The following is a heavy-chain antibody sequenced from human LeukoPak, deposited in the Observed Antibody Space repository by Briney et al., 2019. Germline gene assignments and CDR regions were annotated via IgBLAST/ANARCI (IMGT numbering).Heavy chain of an antibody. V-gene: IGHV3-30*02. CDR3: ACPDSSGYYFPTGY. Sequence: GGSLRLSCAASGFTFSSYGMHWVRQAPGKGLEWVAFIRYDGSNKYYADSVKGRFTISRDNSKNTLYLQMNSLRAEDTAVYYCACPDSSGYYFPTGYWGQGTLVTVSS. D-gene: IGHD3-22*01. CDR2: IRYDGSNK. CDR1: GFTFSSYG. J-gene: IGHJ4*02.